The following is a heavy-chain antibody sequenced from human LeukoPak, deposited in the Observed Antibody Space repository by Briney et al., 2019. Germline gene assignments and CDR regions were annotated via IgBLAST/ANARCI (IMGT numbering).Heavy chain of an antibody. Sequence: GRSLRLSCAASGFTFSSYAMHWVRQAPGKGLEWVAVISYDGSNKYYADSVKGRFAISRDNSKNTLYLQMNSLRAEDTAVYYCARDPRPTSLLWFGELYAPFDYWGQGTLVTVSS. CDR1: GFTFSSYA. D-gene: IGHD3-10*01. CDR2: ISYDGSNK. J-gene: IGHJ4*02. CDR3: ARDPRPTSLLWFGELYAPFDY. V-gene: IGHV3-30*09.